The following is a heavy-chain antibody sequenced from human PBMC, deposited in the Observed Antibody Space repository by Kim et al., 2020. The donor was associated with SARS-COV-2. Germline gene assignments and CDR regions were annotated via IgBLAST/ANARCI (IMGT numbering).Heavy chain of an antibody. D-gene: IGHD2-15*01. CDR1: GYTFTGYY. J-gene: IGHJ5*02. CDR3: ARDDCSGGSCYANWFDP. Sequence: ASVKVSCKASGYTFTGYYMHWVRQAPGQGLEWMGWINPNSGGTNYAQKFQGRVTMTRDTSISTAYMELSRLRSDDTAVYYCARDDCSGGSCYANWFDPWGRGTLVTVSS. CDR2: INPNSGGT. V-gene: IGHV1-2*02.